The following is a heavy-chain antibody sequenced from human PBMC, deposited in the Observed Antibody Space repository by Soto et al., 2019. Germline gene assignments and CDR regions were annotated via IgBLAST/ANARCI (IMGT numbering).Heavy chain of an antibody. CDR1: GLTFSSYS. Sequence: EVQLVESGGGLVKPGRSLRLSCAASGLTFSSYSMKWVRQAPGKGLEWVSSISSSSSYIYYADSVKGRFTISRDNAKNSLYLQMNSLRAEDTAVYYCARVRYCTNGVCYTSDYYGMDVWGQGTTVTVSS. CDR3: ARVRYCTNGVCYTSDYYGMDV. J-gene: IGHJ6*02. D-gene: IGHD2-8*01. V-gene: IGHV3-21*01. CDR2: ISSSSSYI.